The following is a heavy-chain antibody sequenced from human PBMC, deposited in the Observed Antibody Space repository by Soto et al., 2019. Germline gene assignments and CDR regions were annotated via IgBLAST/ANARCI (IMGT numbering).Heavy chain of an antibody. D-gene: IGHD6-13*01. CDR1: GFTFSSYA. CDR3: ARGEKDSSWYVRGTTTGYGMDV. CDR2: ISYDGSNK. Sequence: QVQLVESGGGVVQPGRSLRLSCAASGFTFSSYAMHWVRQAPGKGLEWVAVISYDGSNKYYADSVKGRFTISRDNSKNTLYLQMSSLRAEDTAVYYCARGEKDSSWYVRGTTTGYGMDVWGQGTTVTVSS. V-gene: IGHV3-30-3*01. J-gene: IGHJ6*02.